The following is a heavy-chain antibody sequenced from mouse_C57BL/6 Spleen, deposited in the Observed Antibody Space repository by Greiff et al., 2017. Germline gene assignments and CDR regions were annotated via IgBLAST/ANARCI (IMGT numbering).Heavy chain of an antibody. CDR1: GYTFTSYW. V-gene: IGHV1-59*01. J-gene: IGHJ1*03. D-gene: IGHD2-4*01. CDR2: IDPSDSYT. CDR3: ARKDYEHFDV. Sequence: VQLQQPGAELVRPGTSVKLSCKASGYTFTSYWMHWVKQRPGQGLEWIGVIDPSDSYTNYNQKFKGKATLTVDTSSSTAYMQLSSLTSEDSAVYYCARKDYEHFDVWGTGTTVTVSS.